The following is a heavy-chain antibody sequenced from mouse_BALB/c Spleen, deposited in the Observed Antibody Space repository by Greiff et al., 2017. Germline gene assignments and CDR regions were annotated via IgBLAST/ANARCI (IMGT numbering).Heavy chain of an antibody. CDR2: INPGSGGT. D-gene: IGHD2-3*01. V-gene: IGHV1-54*01. CDR1: GYAFTNYL. J-gene: IGHJ4*01. CDR3: ATIYDGYPYAMDY. Sequence: VQLQESGAELVRPGTSVKVSCKASGYAFTNYLIEWVKQRPGQGLEWIGVINPGSGGTNYNEKFKGKATLTADKSSSTAYMQLSSLTSDDSAVYFCATIYDGYPYAMDYWGQGTSVTVSS.